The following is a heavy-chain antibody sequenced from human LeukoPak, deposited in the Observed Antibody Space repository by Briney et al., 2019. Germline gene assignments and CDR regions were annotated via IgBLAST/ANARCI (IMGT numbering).Heavy chain of an antibody. CDR1: GGSFSGYY. CDR2: INHSGST. J-gene: IGHJ5*02. Sequence: SETLSLTCAVYGGSFSGYYWSWIRQPPGKGLEWIGEINHSGSTNYNPSLKSRVTISVDTSKNHFSLKLSSVTAADTAVYYCARNVLNYGSGSYDGWFDPWGQGTLVTVSS. D-gene: IGHD3-10*01. V-gene: IGHV4-34*01. CDR3: ARNVLNYGSGSYDGWFDP.